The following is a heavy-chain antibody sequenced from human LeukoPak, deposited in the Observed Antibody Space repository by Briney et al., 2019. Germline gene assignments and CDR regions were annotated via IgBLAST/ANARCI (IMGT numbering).Heavy chain of an antibody. CDR3: ARDQGAGFDY. Sequence: GGSLRLSCAASGFTFSSYWMNWARQAPGKGLEWVASINHNGNVNYYVDSVKGRFTISRDNAKNSLYLQMSNLRAEDTAVYYCARDQGAGFDYWGQGTLVTVSS. CDR2: INHNGNVN. J-gene: IGHJ4*02. CDR1: GFTFSSYW. V-gene: IGHV3-7*03. D-gene: IGHD6-19*01.